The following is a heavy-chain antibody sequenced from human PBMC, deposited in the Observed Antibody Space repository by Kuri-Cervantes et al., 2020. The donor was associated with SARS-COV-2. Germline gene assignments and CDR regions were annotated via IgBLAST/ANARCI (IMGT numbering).Heavy chain of an antibody. CDR3: ARDRVVGSGALDAFDI. CDR2: INPNSGGT. D-gene: IGHD1-26*01. CDR1: GYTFTGYY. V-gene: IGHV1-2*02. J-gene: IGHJ3*02. Sequence: ASVKVSCKASGYTFTGYYMHWVRQAPGQGLEWMGWINPNSGGTNYAQKFQGRVTMTRDTSISTAYMELSRLRSDDTAVYYCARDRVVGSGALDAFDIWGQGTMVTVSS.